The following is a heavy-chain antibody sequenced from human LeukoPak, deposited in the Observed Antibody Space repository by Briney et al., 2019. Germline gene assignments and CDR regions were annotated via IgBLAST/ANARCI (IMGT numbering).Heavy chain of an antibody. CDR3: ARDRGSSWHLSFDY. Sequence: PGGSLRLSCAASGFTFSSYGMHWVRQAPGKGLEWVAVIWYDGSNKYYADSVKGRFTISRDNSKNTLYLQMNSLRAEDTAVYYCARDRGSSWHLSFDYWGLGTLVTVSS. CDR1: GFTFSSYG. D-gene: IGHD6-13*01. J-gene: IGHJ4*02. CDR2: IWYDGSNK. V-gene: IGHV3-33*01.